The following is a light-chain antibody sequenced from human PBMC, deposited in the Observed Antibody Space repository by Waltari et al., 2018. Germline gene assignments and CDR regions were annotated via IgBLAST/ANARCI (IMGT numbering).Light chain of an antibody. J-gene: IGKJ1*01. Sequence: EIVLKQSQGTLSLSPVERATLSCRASESVSRTLAWYPQEPGQDPRLLIYGAFTRATGIPERFSGGGSGTDFSLTINRLEPEDFAVYYCQHYVRLPATFGQGTKVEIK. CDR3: QHYVRLPAT. V-gene: IGKV3-20*01. CDR2: GAF. CDR1: ESVSRT.